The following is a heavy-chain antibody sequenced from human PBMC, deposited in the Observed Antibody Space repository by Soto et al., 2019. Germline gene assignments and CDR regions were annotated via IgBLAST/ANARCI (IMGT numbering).Heavy chain of an antibody. J-gene: IGHJ4*02. CDR3: ARDRGWHLVLLTVDY. Sequence: QVQLVESGGGVVQPGRSLRLSCAASGFTFSSYAMHWVRQAQGKGLEWVAVISYDGSNKYYADSVKGRFTISRDNSKNTLYRQMNSLRAEDTAVYYCARDRGWHLVLLTVDYWGQGTLVTVSS. CDR1: GFTFSSYA. CDR2: ISYDGSNK. D-gene: IGHD6-6*01. V-gene: IGHV3-30-3*01.